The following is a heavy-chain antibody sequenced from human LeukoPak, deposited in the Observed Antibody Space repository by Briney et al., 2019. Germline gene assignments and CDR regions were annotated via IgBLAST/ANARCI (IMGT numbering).Heavy chain of an antibody. J-gene: IGHJ4*02. V-gene: IGHV4-39*01. D-gene: IGHD4-17*01. CDR3: ARVTRTFRYGDYVDYFDY. CDR1: GGSTSSSSYY. CDR2: IYYSGST. Sequence: SETLSLTCTVSGGSTSSSSYYWGWIRQPPGKGLEWIGSIYYSGSTYYNPSLKSRVTISVDTSKNQFSLKLSSVTAADTAVYYCARVTRTFRYGDYVDYFDYWGQGTLVTVSS.